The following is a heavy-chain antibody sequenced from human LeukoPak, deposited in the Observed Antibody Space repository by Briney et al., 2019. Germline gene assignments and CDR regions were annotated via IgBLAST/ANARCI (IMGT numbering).Heavy chain of an antibody. V-gene: IGHV3-23*01. CDR1: GFTFSSYA. J-gene: IGHJ4*02. D-gene: IGHD3-22*01. CDR3: ARVQTDSSGYYYEGYDH. CDR2: ISGSGGNT. Sequence: GGSLRLPCAASGFTFSSYAMSWVRQAPGKGLEWVSTISGSGGNTYYADSVKGRFTISRDNSKNTLYLQMNSLRAEDTAVYYCARVQTDSSGYYYEGYDHWGQGTLVTVSS.